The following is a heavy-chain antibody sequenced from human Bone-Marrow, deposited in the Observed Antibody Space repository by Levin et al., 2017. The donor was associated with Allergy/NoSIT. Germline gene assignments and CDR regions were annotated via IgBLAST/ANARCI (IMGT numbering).Heavy chain of an antibody. D-gene: IGHD2-21*01. CDR1: GDSISSSSHY. V-gene: IGHV4-39*07. J-gene: IGHJ4*02. CDR3: ARDPGGDFDY. CDR2: MYYSGST. Sequence: SETLSLTCTVSGDSISSSSHYWGWIRQPPGKGLEWIGTMYYSGSTYYNVSLKSRVIISLDMSKNQFSLKLSSVTAADTAVYYCARDPGGDFDYWGQGTLVTVSS.